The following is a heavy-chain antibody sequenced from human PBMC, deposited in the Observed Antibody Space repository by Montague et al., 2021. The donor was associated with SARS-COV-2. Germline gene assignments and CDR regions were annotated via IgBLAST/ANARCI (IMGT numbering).Heavy chain of an antibody. CDR2: LYNGGTT. CDR3: ARTSKLRESSAGNYYYHAMDV. Sequence: SETLSLTCNVSGGSISSSTYYWGWIRPPPGKGLEWIGNLYNGGTTYYSPSLKSRVTISVDTSKNHFSLNMASVTAADTAVYYCARTSKLRESSAGNYYYHAMDVWGQGTTVTVSS. J-gene: IGHJ6*02. V-gene: IGHV4-39*02. CDR1: GGSISSSTYY. D-gene: IGHD3-16*01.